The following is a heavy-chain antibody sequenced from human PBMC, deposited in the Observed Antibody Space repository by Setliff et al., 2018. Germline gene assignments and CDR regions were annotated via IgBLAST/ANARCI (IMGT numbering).Heavy chain of an antibody. CDR1: GGSISSRSYY. Sequence: PSETLSLTCTVSGGSISSRSYYWGWIRQPPGKGLEWIGSIYHSGSSYFNPSLKSRVTMSADPSKNQFSLKVTSVTAADTAVYYCAREGPESDSSGYMDVWGQGTTVTVSS. CDR2: IYHSGSS. D-gene: IGHD3-22*01. J-gene: IGHJ6*03. CDR3: AREGPESDSSGYMDV. V-gene: IGHV4-39*07.